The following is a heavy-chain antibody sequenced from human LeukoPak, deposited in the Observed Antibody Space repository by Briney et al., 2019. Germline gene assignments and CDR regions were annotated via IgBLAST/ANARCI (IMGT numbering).Heavy chain of an antibody. Sequence: GGSLRLSCAASGFTFSSYGMGWVRQAPGKGLEWVSSMSASGDSTYYADSVKGRFSISRDNPKNTLYLQMNSLRAEDTAVYYCAKDDDWGRYKHWGQGTLVTVSS. D-gene: IGHD3-16*01. V-gene: IGHV3-23*01. CDR3: AKDDDWGRYKH. J-gene: IGHJ1*01. CDR2: MSASGDST. CDR1: GFTFSSYG.